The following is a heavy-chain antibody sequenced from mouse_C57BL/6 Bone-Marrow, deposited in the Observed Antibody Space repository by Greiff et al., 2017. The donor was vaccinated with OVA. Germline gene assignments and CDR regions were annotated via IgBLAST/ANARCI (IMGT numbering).Heavy chain of an antibody. J-gene: IGHJ2*01. Sequence: QVQLKESGAELVRPGTSVKMSCKASGYTFTNYWIGWAKQRPGHGLEWIGDIYPGGGYTNYNEKFKGKATLTADKSSSTAYMQFSSLTSEDSAIYYCAREKYYFDYWGQGTTLTVSS. CDR2: IYPGGGYT. CDR1: GYTFTNYW. CDR3: AREKYYFDY. V-gene: IGHV1-63*01.